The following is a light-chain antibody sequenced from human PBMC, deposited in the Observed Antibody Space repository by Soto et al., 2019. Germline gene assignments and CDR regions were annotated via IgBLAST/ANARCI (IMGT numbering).Light chain of an antibody. Sequence: EIGMTQSPATLSVSPGGRATLSCRASQSVNTNLAWYQQKPGQAPRLLIYGASTRATGIPASFSGGGSGTEFTLTISSLQSEDFAVYYCQQYNNWPRTFGQGTKVDIK. CDR3: QQYNNWPRT. CDR2: GAS. CDR1: QSVNTN. V-gene: IGKV3-15*01. J-gene: IGKJ1*01.